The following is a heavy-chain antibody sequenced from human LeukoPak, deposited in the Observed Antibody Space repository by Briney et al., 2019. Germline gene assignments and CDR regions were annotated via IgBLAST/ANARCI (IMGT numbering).Heavy chain of an antibody. Sequence: GRSLRLSCAASGFTFDDYAMHWVRQAPGKGLEWVSGISWNSGSIGYADSVKGRFTISRDNAKNSLYLQMNSLRAEDTALYYCAKDISTYYDFWSGLENAFDIWGQGTMVTVSS. D-gene: IGHD3-3*01. CDR3: AKDISTYYDFWSGLENAFDI. J-gene: IGHJ3*02. V-gene: IGHV3-9*01. CDR1: GFTFDDYA. CDR2: ISWNSGSI.